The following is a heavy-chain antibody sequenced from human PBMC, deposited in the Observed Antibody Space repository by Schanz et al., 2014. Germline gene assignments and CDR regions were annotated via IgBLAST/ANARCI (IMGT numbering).Heavy chain of an antibody. V-gene: IGHV3-33*08. J-gene: IGHJ6*03. CDR2: IWYDGSNE. Sequence: VQLLESGGGLVQPGGSLRLSCAASGFTFSNHGMHWVRQSPGKGLECVALIWYDGSNEYSADSVKGRFTISRDNPKKTLFLQMNSLRAEDTAVYYCARDHQWLARYYMDVWGKGTTVTVSS. D-gene: IGHD6-19*01. CDR1: GFTFSNHG. CDR3: ARDHQWLARYYMDV.